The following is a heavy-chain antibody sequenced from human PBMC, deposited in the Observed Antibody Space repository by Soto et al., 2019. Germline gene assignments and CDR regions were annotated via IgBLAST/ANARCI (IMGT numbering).Heavy chain of an antibody. V-gene: IGHV4-59*01. D-gene: IGHD5-12*01. Sequence: QVQLQESGPGLVKPSETLSLMCTVSGGSFSSYYWGWIRQPPGKGLEWIGYIYYSGCTNYNPSLKSRVTRSVDTSKNQCSLKLSSVTAADTAVYYCARERRDGYKHYFDYWGQGTLVTVSS. CDR1: GGSFSSYY. CDR3: ARERRDGYKHYFDY. J-gene: IGHJ4*02. CDR2: IYYSGCT.